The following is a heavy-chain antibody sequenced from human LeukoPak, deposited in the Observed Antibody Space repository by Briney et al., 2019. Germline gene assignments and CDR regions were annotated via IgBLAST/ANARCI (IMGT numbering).Heavy chain of an antibody. CDR1: GGSFSGYY. D-gene: IGHD6-25*01. CDR3: AVAAEQPTTDAFDI. Sequence: PSETLSLTCAVYGGSFSGYYWSWIRQPPGKGLEWIGEINHSGSTNYNPSLKSRVTISVDTSKNQFSLKLSSVTAADTAVYYCAVAAEQPTTDAFDIWGQGTMVTVSS. CDR2: INHSGST. J-gene: IGHJ3*02. V-gene: IGHV4-34*01.